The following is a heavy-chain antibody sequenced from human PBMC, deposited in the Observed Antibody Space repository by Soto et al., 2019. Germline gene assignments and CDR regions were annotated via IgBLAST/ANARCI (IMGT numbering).Heavy chain of an antibody. V-gene: IGHV4-30-2*01. CDR3: ARGPDY. J-gene: IGHJ4*02. Sequence: QLQLQESGSGLVKPSQTLSLTCAVSGGSISSGCYSWSWIRQPPGKGLEWIGYSYHSGSTYYNPTLQSRVHISGDRSKHQFSLKLSSVAAADTAMYYCARGPDYWGQGTLVTVSS. CDR1: GGSISSGCYS. CDR2: SYHSGST.